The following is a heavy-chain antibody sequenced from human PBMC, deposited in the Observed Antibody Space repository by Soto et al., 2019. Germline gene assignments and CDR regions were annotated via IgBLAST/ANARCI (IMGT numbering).Heavy chain of an antibody. V-gene: IGHV3-23*01. Sequence: EVQLLASGGGLVQRGGSLRLSFEASVFSFANYALSWVRQAPGKGLEWVATFSAGGRAYYADSVKGRFTIAKDLSNNTMPLQASRLRADDTAVYYCAKESMPEHYGDTLFDYWGQGTRVTVSS. CDR3: AKESMPEHYGDTLFDY. CDR2: FSAGGRA. D-gene: IGHD4-17*01. CDR1: VFSFANYA. J-gene: IGHJ4*02.